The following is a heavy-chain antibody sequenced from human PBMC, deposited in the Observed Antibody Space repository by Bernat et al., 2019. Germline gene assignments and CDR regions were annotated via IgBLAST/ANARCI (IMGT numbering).Heavy chain of an antibody. CDR1: GFTFSSHG. CDR2: ISYDGSKK. D-gene: IGHD3-10*01. V-gene: IGHV3-30*18. CDR3: AKDRVAFGIGESDS. J-gene: IGHJ4*02. Sequence: VQLLESGGGLVQPGGSLRLSCAASGFTFSSHGMHWGRQAPGKGLEWVAVISYDGSKKYYVDSVKGRFTISRDNSKNTVYLQMSSLRAEDTAVYNCAKDRVAFGIGESDSWGQGTLVTVSS.